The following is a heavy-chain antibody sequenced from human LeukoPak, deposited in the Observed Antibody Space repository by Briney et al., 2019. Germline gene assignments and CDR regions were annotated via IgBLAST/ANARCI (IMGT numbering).Heavy chain of an antibody. CDR1: GFTFSDYY. D-gene: IGHD1-1*01. Sequence: PGGSLRLSCATSGFTFSDYYMNWIRQAPGKGLERISYISESGYTIYYADSVKGRFTISRDNVKNSLYLQMNSLRVEDTAVYYCASELYNNNRYGSPLGYWGQGTLVTVSS. V-gene: IGHV3-11*01. CDR3: ASELYNNNRYGSPLGY. J-gene: IGHJ4*02. CDR2: ISESGYTI.